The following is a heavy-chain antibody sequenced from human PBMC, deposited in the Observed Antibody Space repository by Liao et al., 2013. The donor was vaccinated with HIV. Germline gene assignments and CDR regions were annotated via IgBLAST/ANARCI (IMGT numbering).Heavy chain of an antibody. J-gene: IGHJ3*02. CDR1: GSMSFYY. D-gene: IGHD5-12*01. CDR3: AKEGGFSGYASGGFDI. Sequence: QVQLQESGPGLVKPSETLSLTCTVSGSMSFYYWNWVRQPAGEELEWIGHIYTSGSTNYSPSLKSRVTISIHRSKNQFYLKLSSVTAADTAVYYCAKEGGFSGYASGGFDIWGQGTMVTVSS. V-gene: IGHV4-4*07. CDR2: IYTSGST.